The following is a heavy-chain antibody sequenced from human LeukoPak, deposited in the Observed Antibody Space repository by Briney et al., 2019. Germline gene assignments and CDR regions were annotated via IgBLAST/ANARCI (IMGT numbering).Heavy chain of an antibody. J-gene: IGHJ5*02. V-gene: IGHV1-2*04. Sequence: GASVKVSCKASGCTFTGYYMHWVRQAPGHGLEWMGWINPNSGGTNYAQKFQGWVTMTRDTSISTAYMQLSRLRSDDTAVYCCARDPRRPSSSWYGTGELLFDPWGQGTLVTVSS. CDR3: ARDPRRPSSSWYGTGELLFDP. D-gene: IGHD6-13*01. CDR1: GCTFTGYY. CDR2: INPNSGGT.